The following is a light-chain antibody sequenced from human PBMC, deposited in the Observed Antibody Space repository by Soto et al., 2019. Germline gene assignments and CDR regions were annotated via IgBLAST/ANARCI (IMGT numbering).Light chain of an antibody. Sequence: IHMTQSPSTVSASVGDSVSISCRASQDIVTYLAWYHQKPGKAPKLLIFDASTLHSGVSPRFRGSGSGSDFSLTISNLQPDDVRVYFCQHYTLSSGPFGGGTRVET. J-gene: IGKJ4*02. CDR3: QHYTLSSGP. CDR1: QDIVTY. CDR2: DAS. V-gene: IGKV1-5*01.